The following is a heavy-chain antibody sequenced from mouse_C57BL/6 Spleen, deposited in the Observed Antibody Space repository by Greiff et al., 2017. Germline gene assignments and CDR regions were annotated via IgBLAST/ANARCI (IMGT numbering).Heavy chain of an antibody. Sequence: VQLRQPGAELVMPGASVKLSCKASGYTFTSYWMHWVKQRPGQGLEWIGEIDPSDSYTNYNQKFKGKSTLTVDKSSSTAYMQLSSLTSEDSAVYYCARNAVVALYAMDYWGQGTSVTVSS. V-gene: IGHV1-69*01. D-gene: IGHD1-1*01. CDR2: IDPSDSYT. CDR3: ARNAVVALYAMDY. CDR1: GYTFTSYW. J-gene: IGHJ4*01.